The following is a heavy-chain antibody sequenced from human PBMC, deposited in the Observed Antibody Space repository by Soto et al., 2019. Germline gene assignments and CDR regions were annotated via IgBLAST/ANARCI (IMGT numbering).Heavy chain of an antibody. CDR3: TRCTEKEYWLTAYAFDI. J-gene: IGHJ3*02. V-gene: IGHV1-8*01. CDR1: GYTFTSHD. D-gene: IGHD3-9*01. CDR2: MNPESGDA. Sequence: ASVKVSCKASGYTFTSHDINWVRQAAGQRLERMGWMNPESGDAGFAQKFQGRVTLTRNTSVTTAYMEMNGLRSEDTALYCCTRCTEKEYWLTAYAFDIWGQGTMGTVSS.